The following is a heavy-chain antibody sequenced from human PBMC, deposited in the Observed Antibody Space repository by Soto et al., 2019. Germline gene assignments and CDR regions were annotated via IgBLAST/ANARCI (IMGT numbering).Heavy chain of an antibody. J-gene: IGHJ5*02. CDR3: ARGRDGFDP. Sequence: SETLSLTCTVSGGSISSYYWSWVRQPPGKGLEWIGYIYYSGSTYYNPSLKSRVTISVDTSKNQFSLKLSSVTAADTAVYYCARGRDGFDPWGQGTLVTVSS. CDR2: IYYSGST. V-gene: IGHV4-59*08. CDR1: GGSISSYY.